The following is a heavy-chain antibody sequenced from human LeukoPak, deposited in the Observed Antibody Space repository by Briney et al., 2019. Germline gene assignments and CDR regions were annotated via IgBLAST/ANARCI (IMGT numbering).Heavy chain of an antibody. CDR3: VTNNWNYEVDY. CDR1: GYTFTSYY. Sequence: GASVKVSCKASGYTFTSYYMHWVRQAPGQGLEWMGIINPSGGSTSYAQKFQGRVTMTRDTSTSTAYMELRDLISDDTAVYYCVTNNWNYEVDYWGQGTLVTVSP. D-gene: IGHD1-7*01. V-gene: IGHV1-46*01. CDR2: INPSGGST. J-gene: IGHJ4*02.